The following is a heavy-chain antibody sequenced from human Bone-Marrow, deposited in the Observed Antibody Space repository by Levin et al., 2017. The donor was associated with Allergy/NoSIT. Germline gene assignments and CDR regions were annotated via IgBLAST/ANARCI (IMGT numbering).Heavy chain of an antibody. Sequence: GGSLRLSCTASGFPFSDYSMAWVRQVPGKGLEWISYISSANTYIYYAASVRGRFTISRDNAKNSLFLQMNSLRAEDTDVYYCARINSGDYYNVDLWGQGTLVTVSS. CDR3: ARINSGDYYNVDL. CDR1: GFPFSDYS. V-gene: IGHV3-21*04. D-gene: IGHD3-10*01. J-gene: IGHJ5*02. CDR2: ISSANTYI.